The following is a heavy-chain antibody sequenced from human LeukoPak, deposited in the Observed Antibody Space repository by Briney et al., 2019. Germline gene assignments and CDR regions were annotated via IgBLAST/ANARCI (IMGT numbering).Heavy chain of an antibody. Sequence: GGSLRLSCTASGFSFSSYAMNWVRQAPGKGLEWLSILSGDSDITHYADSVKGRFTISRDNAKNTLYLEMNSLRTDDTALYFCARDVWRRAFYYAMDVWGLGTTVAVSS. CDR1: GFSFSSYA. V-gene: IGHV3-23*01. J-gene: IGHJ6*02. CDR3: ARDVWRRAFYYAMDV. CDR2: LSGDSDIT. D-gene: IGHD2-21*01.